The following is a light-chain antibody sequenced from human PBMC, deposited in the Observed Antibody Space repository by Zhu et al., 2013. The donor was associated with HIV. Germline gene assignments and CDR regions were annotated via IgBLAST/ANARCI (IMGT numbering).Light chain of an antibody. V-gene: IGKV3-11*01. Sequence: EIVLTQSPATLSLSPGERATLSCRASQSVRNYLAWYQQKPGQAPRLLIFDASNRATGIPARFNGSGSGTDFTLTISSLEPEDFAVYYCQQRNSWPPLTFGGGTKVEVK. CDR1: QSVRNY. CDR2: DAS. CDR3: QQRNSWPPLT. J-gene: IGKJ4*01.